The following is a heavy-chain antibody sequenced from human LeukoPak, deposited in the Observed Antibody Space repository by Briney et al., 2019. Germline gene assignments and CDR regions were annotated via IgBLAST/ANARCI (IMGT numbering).Heavy chain of an antibody. CDR3: AKPHAEYYYGSGSSSDYFDY. D-gene: IGHD3-10*01. CDR2: ISYDGSNK. J-gene: IGHJ4*02. Sequence: GGSLRLSCAASGFTFSSYGMHWVRQAPGKGLEWVAVISYDGSNKYYADSVKGRFTISRDNSKNTLYLQMNSLRAEDTAVYYCAKPHAEYYYGSGSSSDYFDYWGQGTLVTVSS. CDR1: GFTFSSYG. V-gene: IGHV3-30*18.